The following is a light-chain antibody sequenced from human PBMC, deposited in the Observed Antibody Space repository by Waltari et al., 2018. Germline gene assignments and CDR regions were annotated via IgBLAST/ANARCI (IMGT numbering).Light chain of an antibody. V-gene: IGLV2-14*03. CDR1: SSAVGTYTF. J-gene: IGLJ2*01. CDR3: NSYTTSGTVV. CDR2: DAT. Sequence: QSALTQPASVSGSPGQSITISCTGTSSAVGTYTFVSWYHQHPGKVPKLIIYDATDRPSGVSSRFSGSKSGNTASLTISGLQAEDEGDYYCNSYTTSGTVVFGGGTKLTVL.